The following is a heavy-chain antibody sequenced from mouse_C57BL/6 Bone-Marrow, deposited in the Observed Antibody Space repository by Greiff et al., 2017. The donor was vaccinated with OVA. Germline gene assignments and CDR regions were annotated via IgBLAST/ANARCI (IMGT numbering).Heavy chain of an antibody. Sequence: EVKLMESGAELVKPGASVKLSCTASGFNIKDYYMHWVKQRTEQGLEWIGRIDPDDGETKYAPKFQGKATITADTSSNTAYLQLSSLTSEDTAVYYCAHCYSYDGEDWFAYWGQGTLVTVSA. CDR3: AHCYSYDGEDWFAY. CDR2: IDPDDGET. V-gene: IGHV14-2*01. CDR1: GFNIKDYY. D-gene: IGHD2-12*01. J-gene: IGHJ3*01.